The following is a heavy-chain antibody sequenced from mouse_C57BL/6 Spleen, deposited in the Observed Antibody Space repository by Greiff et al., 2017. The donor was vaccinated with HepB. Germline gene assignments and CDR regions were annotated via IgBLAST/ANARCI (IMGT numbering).Heavy chain of an antibody. D-gene: IGHD1-1*01. J-gene: IGHJ2*01. CDR1: GYTFTDYN. V-gene: IGHV1-22*01. CDR3: ARGGYGSSLDY. CDR2: INPNNGGT. Sequence: EVQLVESGPELVKPGASVKMSCKASGYTFTDYNMHWVKQSHGKSLEWIGYINPNNGGTSYNQKFKGKATLTVNKSSSTAYMELRSLTSEDSAVYYCARGGYGSSLDYWGQGTTLTVSS.